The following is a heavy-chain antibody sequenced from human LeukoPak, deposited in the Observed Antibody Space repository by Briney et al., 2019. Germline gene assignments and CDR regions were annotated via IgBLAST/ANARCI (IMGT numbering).Heavy chain of an antibody. D-gene: IGHD4-17*01. Sequence: SATLSLTCAVYAGSFSNYYWSWIRQPPGKGLEWIGEIYHSGSTKYNPSLESRVTMSVDTSKNQFSLKLSSVTAADTAMYYWARGSFDYGDYQIFDYWGQGTLVTVSS. CDR2: IYHSGST. J-gene: IGHJ4*02. CDR1: AGSFSNYY. V-gene: IGHV4-34*01. CDR3: ARGSFDYGDYQIFDY.